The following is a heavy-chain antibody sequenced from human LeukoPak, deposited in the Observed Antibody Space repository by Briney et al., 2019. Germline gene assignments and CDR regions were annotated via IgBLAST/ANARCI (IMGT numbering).Heavy chain of an antibody. CDR2: IYHSETT. V-gene: IGHV4-4*02. J-gene: IGHJ4*02. CDR1: DDSVSSSHW. CDR3: ARGKSIAAAGTSLFDY. Sequence: SETLSLTCAVSDDSVSSSHWWSWVRQPPGTGLEWIGEIYHSETTNYNPSLKSRVTISLDKSKNQFFLKLSSVTAADTAVYYCARGKSIAAAGTSLFDYWGQGTLVTVSS. D-gene: IGHD6-13*01.